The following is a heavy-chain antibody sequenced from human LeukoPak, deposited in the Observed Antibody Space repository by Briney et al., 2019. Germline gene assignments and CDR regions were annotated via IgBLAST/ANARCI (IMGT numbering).Heavy chain of an antibody. CDR2: ISSSSTNI. D-gene: IGHD5-12*01. Sequence: QPGGSLRLSCAASGFAFSTFGMNWVRQAPGKGLEWVSYISSSSTNIYYADSVKGRFTISRDNAKNSLYLQMNSLRAEDTALYYCAKRGPATSLSEAYFDFWGQGTLVTVSS. CDR1: GFAFSTFG. J-gene: IGHJ4*02. CDR3: AKRGPATSLSEAYFDF. V-gene: IGHV3-48*01.